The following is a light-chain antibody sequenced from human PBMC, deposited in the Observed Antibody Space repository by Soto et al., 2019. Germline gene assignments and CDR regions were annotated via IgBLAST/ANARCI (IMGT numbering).Light chain of an antibody. CDR3: QQYNDWPLS. V-gene: IGKV3-15*01. CDR2: GAS. J-gene: IGKJ4*01. CDR1: QSISSD. Sequence: IVMTQSPATLSVSPGERATLSCTASQSISSDVAWYRQKPGQPPTLILYGASTRAIGIRARFSGSGSGTEFTITSNSLQSEDFATYYCQQYNDWPLSFGGGTKVEIK.